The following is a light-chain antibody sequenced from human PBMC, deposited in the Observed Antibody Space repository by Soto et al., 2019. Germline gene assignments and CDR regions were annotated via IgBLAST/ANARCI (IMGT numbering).Light chain of an antibody. CDR2: AAS. CDR1: QGIANY. Sequence: DIRMTQSPSSLSASVGDRVTISCRASQGIANYLAWYQQKPGKVPELLIYAASTLHSAVPSRLSGSGSGTDFTLTIISLQPEDFASYYCQQYSSAPWTSGKGTTEEIK. V-gene: IGKV1-27*01. CDR3: QQYSSAPWT. J-gene: IGKJ1*01.